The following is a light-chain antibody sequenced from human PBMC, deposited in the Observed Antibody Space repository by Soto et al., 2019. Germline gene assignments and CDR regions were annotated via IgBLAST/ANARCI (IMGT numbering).Light chain of an antibody. Sequence: QSALIQPASVSGSPGQSITISCTGTNSDIGVYNYVSWYQQHPGKAPILLIYEVTHRPSGISSRFSGSKSGNTASLTISGLQTDDEASYFCSSFTTSTVVVFGGGTKLTVL. V-gene: IGLV2-14*01. J-gene: IGLJ2*01. CDR2: EVT. CDR3: SSFTTSTVVV. CDR1: NSDIGVYNY.